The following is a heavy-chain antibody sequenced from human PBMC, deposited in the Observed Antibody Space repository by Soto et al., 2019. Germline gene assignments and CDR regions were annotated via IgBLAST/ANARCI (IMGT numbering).Heavy chain of an antibody. Sequence: GGSLRLSCAASGFTFSSYEMNWVRQAPGKGLEWVSYISSSGSTIYYADSVKGRFTISRDNAKNSLYLQMNSLRAEDTAVYYCARGVGATTYPEYFPHWGQGTLVTVSS. CDR1: GFTFSSYE. D-gene: IGHD1-26*01. CDR3: ARGVGATTYPEYFPH. V-gene: IGHV3-48*03. CDR2: ISSSGSTI. J-gene: IGHJ1*01.